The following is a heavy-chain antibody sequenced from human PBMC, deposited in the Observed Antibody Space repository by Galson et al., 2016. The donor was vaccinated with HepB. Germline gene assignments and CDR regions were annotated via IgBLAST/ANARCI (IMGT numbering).Heavy chain of an antibody. V-gene: IGHV4-4*02. J-gene: IGHJ3*02. D-gene: IGHD5-18*01. CDR2: IFHSGDT. CDR3: ASYLIQSWAGSDAFDT. CDR1: GGSISRNTW. Sequence: SETLSLTCAVSGGSISRNTWWSWVRQPPGKGLEWIGGIFHSGDTNYNPSLRSRVTISVDKSKNHVSLKLISVTAADKAIYYGASYLIQSWAGSDAFDTWGQGTMVTVSS.